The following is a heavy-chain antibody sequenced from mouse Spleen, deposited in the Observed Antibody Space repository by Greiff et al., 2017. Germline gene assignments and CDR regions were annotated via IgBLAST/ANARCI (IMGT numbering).Heavy chain of an antibody. D-gene: IGHD3-2*01. CDR3: ASLDSSGPYAMDY. J-gene: IGHJ4*01. CDR2: IWSDGST. V-gene: IGHV2-4-1*01. CDR1: GFSLTSYA. Sequence: VKLVESGPGLVAPSQSLSITCTVSGFSLTSYAVHWVRQSPGNGLEWLGVIWSDGSTDYNAAFISRLSISKDNSKSQVFFKMNSLQADDTAIYYCASLDSSGPYAMDYWGQGTSVTVSS.